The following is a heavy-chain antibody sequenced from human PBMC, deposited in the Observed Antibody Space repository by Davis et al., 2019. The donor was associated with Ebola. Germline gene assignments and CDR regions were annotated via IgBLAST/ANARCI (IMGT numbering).Heavy chain of an antibody. CDR2: IYYSGST. Sequence: MPSETLSLTCTVSGGSISSYYGSWIRQPPGKGLEWIGYIYYSGSTNYNPSLKSRVTISVDTSKNQFSLKLSSVTAADTAVYYCARGPGILSPYYGMDVWGQGTTVTVSS. CDR1: GGSISSYY. V-gene: IGHV4-59*01. D-gene: IGHD3-9*01. J-gene: IGHJ6*02. CDR3: ARGPGILSPYYGMDV.